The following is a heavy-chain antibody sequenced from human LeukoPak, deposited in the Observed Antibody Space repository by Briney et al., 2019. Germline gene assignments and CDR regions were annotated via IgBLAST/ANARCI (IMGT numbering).Heavy chain of an antibody. D-gene: IGHD4-17*01. CDR1: GFTFSNFA. V-gene: IGHV3-33*01. CDR2: IWYDGSNK. Sequence: GSQRLSCAASGFTFSNFAMHWVRQAPDKGLERVAVIWYDGSNKYYADSVKGRFTISRDNSKNTLYLQMNSLTAEDTAVYYCARGVTTVDYWGQGTLVTVSP. J-gene: IGHJ4*02. CDR3: ARGVTTVDY.